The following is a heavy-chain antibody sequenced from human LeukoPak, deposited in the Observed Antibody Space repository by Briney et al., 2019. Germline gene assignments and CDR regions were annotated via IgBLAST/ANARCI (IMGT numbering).Heavy chain of an antibody. V-gene: IGHV4-39*01. CDR3: ARLDVVVAATFDY. J-gene: IGHJ4*02. D-gene: IGHD2-15*01. CDR2: IYYSGST. Sequence: SETLSLTCTVSGGSISSSSYYWGWIRQPPGEGLEWIGSIYYSGSTYYNPSLKSRVTISVDTSKNQFSLKLSSVTAADTAVYYCARLDVVVAATFDYWGQGTLVTVSS. CDR1: GGSISSSSYY.